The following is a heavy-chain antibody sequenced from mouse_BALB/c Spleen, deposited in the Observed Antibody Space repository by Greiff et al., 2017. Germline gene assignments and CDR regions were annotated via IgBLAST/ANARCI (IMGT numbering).Heavy chain of an antibody. CDR2: ISSGSSTI. D-gene: IGHD2-14*01. V-gene: IGHV5-17*02. CDR3: ARLDYRYDGYYAMDY. J-gene: IGHJ4*01. Sequence: EVQLVESGGGLVQPGGSRKLSCAASGFTFSSFGMHWVRQAPEKGLEWVAYISSGSSTIYYADTVKGRFTISRDNPKNTLFLQMTSLRSEDTAMYYCARLDYRYDGYYAMDYWGQGTSVTVSS. CDR1: GFTFSSFG.